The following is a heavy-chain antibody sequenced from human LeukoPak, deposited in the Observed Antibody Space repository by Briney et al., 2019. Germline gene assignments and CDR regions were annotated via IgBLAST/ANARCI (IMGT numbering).Heavy chain of an antibody. J-gene: IGHJ4*02. Sequence: GASVKVSCKASGYTFTGYYMHWLRQAPGQGLEWMGWINPNSGGTNYAQKFQGRVTMTRDTSISTAYMELSRLRSDDTAVYYCARGDLAYYDSSGYYVTGDYWGQGTLVTVSS. CDR3: ARGDLAYYDSSGYYVTGDY. CDR1: GYTFTGYY. D-gene: IGHD3-22*01. CDR2: INPNSGGT. V-gene: IGHV1-2*02.